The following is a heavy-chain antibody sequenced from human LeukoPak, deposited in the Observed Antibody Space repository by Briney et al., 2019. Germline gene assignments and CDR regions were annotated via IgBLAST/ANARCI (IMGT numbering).Heavy chain of an antibody. CDR1: GGSFSGYY. V-gene: IGHV4-34*01. CDR2: INHSGST. J-gene: IGHJ5*02. Sequence: KPSETLPLTCAVYGGSFSGYYWSWIRQPPGKGLEWIGEINHSGSTNYNPSLKSRVTMSVDTSKNQFSLKLISVTAADTAVYYCARVYRDVVLPAAIHDYFDPWGQGTLVTVSS. D-gene: IGHD2-2*02. CDR3: ARVYRDVVLPAAIHDYFDP.